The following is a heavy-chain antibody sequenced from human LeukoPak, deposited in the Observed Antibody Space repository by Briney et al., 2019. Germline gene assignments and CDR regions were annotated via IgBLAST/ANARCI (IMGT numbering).Heavy chain of an antibody. J-gene: IGHJ6*02. CDR3: AVAVAGTGYYYYGMDV. V-gene: IGHV2-70*01. D-gene: IGHD6-19*01. CDR1: GFSLNTSGMR. CDR2: IDWDDDK. Sequence: SGPALVKPTQTLTLTCTFSGFSLNTSGMRVSWIRQPPGKALEWLALIDWDDDKYYSTSLKTRLTISKDTSKNQVVLTMTNMDPVDTATYYCAVAVAGTGYYYYGMDVWGQGTTVTVSS.